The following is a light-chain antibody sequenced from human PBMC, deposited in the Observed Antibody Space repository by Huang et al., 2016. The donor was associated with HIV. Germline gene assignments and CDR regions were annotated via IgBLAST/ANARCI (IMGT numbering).Light chain of an antibody. CDR1: QNIYSY. Sequence: DIQMTQSPSSLSASVGDRVTITCRASQNIYSYLNWYQQKPGKAPKLLIYSASSLRSGFPSRFSGSASGSDLTLTISSLQPEDSATYYCQQTFTTPWTFGHGTTVEVK. CDR3: QQTFTTPWT. V-gene: IGKV1-39*01. J-gene: IGKJ1*01. CDR2: SAS.